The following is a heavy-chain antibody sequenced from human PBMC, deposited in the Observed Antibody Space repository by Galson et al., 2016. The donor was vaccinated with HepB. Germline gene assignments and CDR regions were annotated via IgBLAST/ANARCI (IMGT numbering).Heavy chain of an antibody. J-gene: IGHJ6*02. Sequence: SETLSLTCTVSGGSVSSASHYWSWVRQPTGKGLEWIGYISDSESTNYNPSLKVRVTISLDRSKNQFSLRLNPVIAADTAVYYCAKDEGFYNGMDFWGQGTTVTVSS. CDR2: ISDSEST. D-gene: IGHD2-2*02. CDR3: AKDEGFYNGMDF. CDR1: GGSVSSASHY. V-gene: IGHV4-61*10.